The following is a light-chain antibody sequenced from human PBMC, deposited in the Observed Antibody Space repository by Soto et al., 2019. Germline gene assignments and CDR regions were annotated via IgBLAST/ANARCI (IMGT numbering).Light chain of an antibody. V-gene: IGLV2-23*01. CDR1: TSDVGSYSL. CDR3: CSYAGSSTVV. J-gene: IGLJ2*01. CDR2: EGS. Sequence: QSALTQPASVSGSPGQSITISCTGTTSDVGSYSLVSWYQQHPGKAPKLMIYEGSKRPSGVSNRFSGSKSGNTAPLTISGLQAEDEADYYCCSYAGSSTVVFGGGTKVTVL.